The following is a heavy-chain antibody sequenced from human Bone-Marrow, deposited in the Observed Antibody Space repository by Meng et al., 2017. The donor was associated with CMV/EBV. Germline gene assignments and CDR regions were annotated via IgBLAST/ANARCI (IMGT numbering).Heavy chain of an antibody. Sequence: GESLKISCAASGFTFSSYWMSWVRQFPGKGLQWVANIKPDGGEEYYVDSVRGRFTISRDNARNSLYLQMNSLRVEDTAVYYCTRVPIYPSQGFWSHSEWGQGTLVTVSS. CDR2: IKPDGGEE. CDR3: TRVPIYPSQGFWSHSE. CDR1: GFTFSSYW. D-gene: IGHD3-3*01. V-gene: IGHV3-7*01. J-gene: IGHJ4*02.